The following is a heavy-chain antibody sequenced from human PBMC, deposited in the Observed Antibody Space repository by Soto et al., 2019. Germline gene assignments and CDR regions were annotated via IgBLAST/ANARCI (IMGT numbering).Heavy chain of an antibody. V-gene: IGHV2-5*01. Sequence: SGPTLVNPTQTLTLTCTFSGFSLSTSGVSVGWIRQPPGKALEWLASIYWNDDKRYSPSLKSRLTITKDNSKKQVVLTMTNMDPVDGASPYCASRVASRGSFDYWGQGTLVTVSS. CDR3: ASRVASRGSFDY. CDR2: IYWNDDK. CDR1: GFSLSTSGVS. J-gene: IGHJ4*02.